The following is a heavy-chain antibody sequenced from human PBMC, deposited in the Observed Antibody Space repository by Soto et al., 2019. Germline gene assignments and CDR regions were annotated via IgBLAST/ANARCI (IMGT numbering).Heavy chain of an antibody. CDR1: GGSISSSSYY. Sequence: TLSLTCTVSGGSISSSSYYWGWIRQPPGKGLEWIGSIYYSGSTYYNPSLKSRVTISVDTSKNQFSLKLSSVTAADTAVYYCARQGGYCSSTSCPQKQRGLDYWGQGTLVTVSS. J-gene: IGHJ4*02. V-gene: IGHV4-39*01. D-gene: IGHD2-2*01. CDR3: ARQGGYCSSTSCPQKQRGLDY. CDR2: IYYSGST.